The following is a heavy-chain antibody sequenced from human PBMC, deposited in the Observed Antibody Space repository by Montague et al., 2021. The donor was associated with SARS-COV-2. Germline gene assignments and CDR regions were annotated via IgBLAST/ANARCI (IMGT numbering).Heavy chain of an antibody. J-gene: IGHJ6*02. Sequence: IYYSGSTHYNPSLESRVTISVDTSKNQFSLTLSSVTAADTAVYYCTRELMGSVNYDQTIKYGLDVWGQGTTVTVSS. CDR2: IYYSGST. D-gene: IGHD3-16*01. V-gene: IGHV4-31*02. CDR3: TRELMGSVNYDQTIKYGLDV.